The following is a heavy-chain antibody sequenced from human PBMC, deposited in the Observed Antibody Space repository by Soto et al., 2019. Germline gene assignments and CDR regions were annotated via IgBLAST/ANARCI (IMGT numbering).Heavy chain of an antibody. D-gene: IGHD5-12*01. V-gene: IGHV3-64*01. CDR2: INSNGGST. CDR1: GFTFSSYA. CDR3: ARRDGYNFDY. J-gene: IGHJ4*02. Sequence: EVQLVESGGGLVQPGGSLRLSCAASGFTFSSYAMHWVRQAPGKGLEYVSAINSNGGSTYYANSGKGRFTISRDNSKNTLYLQMGSLRAEDMAVYYCARRDGYNFDYWGQGTLVTVSS.